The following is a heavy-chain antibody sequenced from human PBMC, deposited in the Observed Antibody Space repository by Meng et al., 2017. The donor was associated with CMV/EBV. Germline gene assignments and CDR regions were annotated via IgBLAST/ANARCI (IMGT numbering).Heavy chain of an antibody. Sequence: SYDINWVRQATGQGLEWMGWMNPNSGNTGYAQKLQGRVTMTTDTSTSTAYMELRSLRSDDTAVYYCARDRAIFGVVIMGTFPGAFDIWGQGTMVTVSS. V-gene: IGHV1-8*01. CDR2: MNPNSGNT. CDR1: SYD. J-gene: IGHJ3*02. D-gene: IGHD3-3*01. CDR3: ARDRAIFGVVIMGTFPGAFDI.